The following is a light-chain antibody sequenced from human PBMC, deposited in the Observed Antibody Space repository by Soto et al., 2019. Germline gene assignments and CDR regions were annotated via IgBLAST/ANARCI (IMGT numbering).Light chain of an antibody. CDR3: SSYTITHIPVI. V-gene: IGLV2-14*01. CDR2: EVS. CDR1: SNDIGGYNY. J-gene: IGLJ7*01. Sequence: QSALTQPPSASGSPGQSVTISCTGTSNDIGGYNYVSWYQQHPGEAPKLIIYEVSNRPSGVSNRFSGSKSDNTASLTITGLQAEDEASYYCSSYTITHIPVIFGGGTQLTVL.